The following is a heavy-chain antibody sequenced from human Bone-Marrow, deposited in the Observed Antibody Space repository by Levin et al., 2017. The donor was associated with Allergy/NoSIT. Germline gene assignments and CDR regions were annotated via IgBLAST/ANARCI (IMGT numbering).Heavy chain of an antibody. D-gene: IGHD2-21*02. CDR1: GFTFSSYY. CDR3: ATGIVVVTADDY. Sequence: GASVKVSCTASGFTFSSYYLNWVRQAPGKGLEWISSISSSSSTIYYADSVKGRFTISRDNAKNSLYLQMNSLRDEDTAVYYCATGIVVVTADDYWGQGTLVTVSS. J-gene: IGHJ4*02. V-gene: IGHV3-48*02. CDR2: ISSSSSTI.